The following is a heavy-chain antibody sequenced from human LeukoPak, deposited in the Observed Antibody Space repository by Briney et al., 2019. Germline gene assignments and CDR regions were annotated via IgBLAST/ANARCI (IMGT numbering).Heavy chain of an antibody. D-gene: IGHD3-10*01. J-gene: IGHJ4*02. V-gene: IGHV3-53*01. CDR1: GFSVSSNY. Sequence: GGSLRLSCAASGFSVSSNYMSWVRQAPGKGLERVSVIYSGGSTYYADSVKGRFTISRDNSKNTLYLQMNSLRAEDTAVYYCARVNTMVRGVIINGFDYWGQGTLVTVSS. CDR2: IYSGGST. CDR3: ARVNTMVRGVIINGFDY.